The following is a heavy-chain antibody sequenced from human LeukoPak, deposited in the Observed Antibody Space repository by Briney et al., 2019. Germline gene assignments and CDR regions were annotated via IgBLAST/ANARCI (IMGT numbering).Heavy chain of an antibody. CDR3: ARVYYSRSYDYWYFDL. J-gene: IGHJ2*01. V-gene: IGHV1-8*03. CDR1: GYPFTSYD. CDR2: MNPNSGNT. D-gene: IGHD6-13*01. Sequence: VSVQVSCKASGYPFTSYDINWVRQATGQGLEWMGWMNPNSGNTGYAQKFQGRVTITRNTSISTAYMELSSLRSEDTAVYYCARVYYSRSYDYWYFDLWGRGTLVTVSS.